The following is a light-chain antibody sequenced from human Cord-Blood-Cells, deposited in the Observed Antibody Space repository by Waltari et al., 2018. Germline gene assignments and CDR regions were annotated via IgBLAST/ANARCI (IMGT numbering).Light chain of an antibody. Sequence: DIQMTQSPSSLSASVGDRVTITGRASQSISSYLNWYQQKPGKAPKLLIYAASSLQSGVPSRFSGSGSGTYFTLTISSLQPEDFATYYCQQSYSTPTFGQGTRLEIK. CDR2: AAS. CDR3: QQSYSTPT. J-gene: IGKJ5*01. V-gene: IGKV1-39*01. CDR1: QSISSY.